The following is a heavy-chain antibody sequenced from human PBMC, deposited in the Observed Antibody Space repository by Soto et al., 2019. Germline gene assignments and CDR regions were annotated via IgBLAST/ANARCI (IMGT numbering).Heavy chain of an antibody. CDR3: ASMPRGYGDYTPDS. V-gene: IGHV4-30-2*01. CDR2: IFHSGDA. Sequence: QPQLQESGSRLVKPSQTLSLTCSVSGASVNSGSHSWTWIRQPPGKGLEWVGYIFHSGDAFYNPSLKSRVTISGDRSKNQFFLNLTSVTAADTAVYFCASMPRGYGDYTPDSWGQGILVTVSS. D-gene: IGHD4-17*01. CDR1: GASVNSGSHS. J-gene: IGHJ4*02.